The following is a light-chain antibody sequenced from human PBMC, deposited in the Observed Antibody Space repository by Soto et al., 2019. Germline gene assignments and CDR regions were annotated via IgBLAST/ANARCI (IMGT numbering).Light chain of an antibody. CDR3: QQYNSYPWT. CDR1: QSISSW. Sequence: DIQMTQSPSTLSASVGDRVTITCRASQSISSWLAWYQQKPGKAPKLLIYDASSLESGVPSRFSDSGSGTEFTLTVSSLQPDDVATYYCQQYNSYPWTFGQGTKVEIK. V-gene: IGKV1-5*01. CDR2: DAS. J-gene: IGKJ1*01.